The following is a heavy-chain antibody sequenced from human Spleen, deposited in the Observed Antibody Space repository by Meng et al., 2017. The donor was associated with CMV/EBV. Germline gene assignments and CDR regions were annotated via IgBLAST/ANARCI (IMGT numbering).Heavy chain of an antibody. CDR2: TYYRSKWYN. CDR3: AREGHHWGCSSTSCYPRYLDY. J-gene: IGHJ4*02. V-gene: IGHV6-1*01. Sequence: SQTLSLTCAISGDSVSSNSAAWNWIRQSPSRGLEWLGRTYYRSKWYNDYAVSVKSRITINPDTSKNQFSLQLNSVTPEDTAVYYCAREGHHWGCSSTSCYPRYLDYWGQGTLVTVS. D-gene: IGHD2-2*01. CDR1: GDSVSSNSAA.